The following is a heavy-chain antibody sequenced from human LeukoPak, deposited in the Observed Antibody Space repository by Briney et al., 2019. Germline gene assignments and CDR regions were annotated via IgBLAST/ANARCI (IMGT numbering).Heavy chain of an antibody. CDR3: ARQGPWSGYTYYYYYYMDV. CDR2: IYYSGST. CDR1: GGSISSSSYY. D-gene: IGHD3-3*01. J-gene: IGHJ6*03. Sequence: SETLSLTCTVSGGSISSSSYYWGWIRQPPGKGLEWIGSIYYSGSTYYNPSLKSRATISVDTSKNQFSLKLSSVTAADTAVYYCARQGPWSGYTYYYYYYMDVWGKGTTVTVSS. V-gene: IGHV4-39*01.